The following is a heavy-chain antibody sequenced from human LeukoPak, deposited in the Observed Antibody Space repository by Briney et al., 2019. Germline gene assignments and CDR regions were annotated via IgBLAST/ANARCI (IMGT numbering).Heavy chain of an antibody. Sequence: SVKVSCKASGYTFTSYDINWVRQATGQGLEWMGRIIPILGIANYAQKFQGRVTITADKSTSTAYMELSSLRSEDTAVYYCARETSRKWELMDWGQGTLVTVSS. CDR2: IIPILGIA. CDR1: GYTFTSYD. CDR3: ARETSRKWELMD. D-gene: IGHD1-26*01. J-gene: IGHJ4*02. V-gene: IGHV1-69*04.